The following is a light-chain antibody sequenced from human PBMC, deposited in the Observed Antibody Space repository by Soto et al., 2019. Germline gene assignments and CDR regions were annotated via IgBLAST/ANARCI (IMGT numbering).Light chain of an antibody. Sequence: QSALAQPASVSGSPGQSITISCTGTSSDVGASNFVSWYQQDPGKAPKLMIYDVSNRPSGVSNRFSGSKSGNTASLTISGRQAEDESDYYCSSYTSSSTLRYVFGTGTKLTVL. CDR1: SSDVGASNF. CDR2: DVS. V-gene: IGLV2-14*01. CDR3: SSYTSSSTLRYV. J-gene: IGLJ1*01.